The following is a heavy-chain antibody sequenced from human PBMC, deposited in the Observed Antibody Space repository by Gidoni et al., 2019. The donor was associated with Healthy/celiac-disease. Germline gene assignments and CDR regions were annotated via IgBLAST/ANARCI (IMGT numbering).Heavy chain of an antibody. V-gene: IGHV4-31*03. CDR2: IYYSGST. CDR1: GGSICSGGYY. Sequence: QVQLQESGPGLVTPSQTLSLTCTVSGGSICSGGYYWSWIRQHPGKGLEWIGYIYYSGSTYYNPSLKSRVTISVDTSKNQFSLKLSSVTAADTAVYYCAREARDDYVWGSYPDYWGQGTLVTVSS. J-gene: IGHJ4*02. D-gene: IGHD3-16*01. CDR3: AREARDDYVWGSYPDY.